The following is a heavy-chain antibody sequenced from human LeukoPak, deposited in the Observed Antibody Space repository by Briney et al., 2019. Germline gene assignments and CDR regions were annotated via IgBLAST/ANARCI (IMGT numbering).Heavy chain of an antibody. CDR2: INPSSGDT. CDR1: AYTFTDYY. D-gene: IGHD3-22*01. V-gene: IGHV1-2*06. J-gene: IGHJ4*02. CDR3: ARGFTNYYDSSGYY. Sequence: ASVKVSCKASAYTFTDYYVHWVRQAPGQGLEWMGRINPSSGDTNYAQNFQGRVTMTRDTSISTAYMELRSLRSDDTAVYYCARGFTNYYDSSGYYWGQGTLVTVSS.